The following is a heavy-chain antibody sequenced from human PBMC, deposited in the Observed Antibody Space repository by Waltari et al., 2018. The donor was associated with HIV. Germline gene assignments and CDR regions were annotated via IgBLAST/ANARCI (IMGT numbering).Heavy chain of an antibody. V-gene: IGHV3-74*01. CDR2: INSDGSST. J-gene: IGHJ4*02. CDR3: ARDPVGLGIFDY. Sequence: EVQLVESGGGLVQPGGSLRLSCAASGFTFSSYWLHWVRQAPGKGLVWVSRINSDGSSTSYADSVKGRFTISRDNAKNTLYLQMNSLRAEDTAVYYCARDPVGLGIFDYWGQGTLVTVSS. CDR1: GFTFSSYW. D-gene: IGHD7-27*01.